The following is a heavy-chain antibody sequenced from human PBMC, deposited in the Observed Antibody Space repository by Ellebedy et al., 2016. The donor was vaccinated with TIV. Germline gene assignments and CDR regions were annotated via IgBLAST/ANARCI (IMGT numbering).Heavy chain of an antibody. V-gene: IGHV3-7*03. CDR1: GFTFSTYW. Sequence: PGGSLRLSCAASGFTFSTYWMSWVRQAPGKGLEWVANINQDGGDKYYVDSVKGRFTISRDNARSSLYLQMNSLRAEDTAVYYCARARCSNSDCHIPGYWGQGTLVTVSS. CDR3: ARARCSNSDCHIPGY. J-gene: IGHJ4*02. CDR2: INQDGGDK. D-gene: IGHD2-2*01.